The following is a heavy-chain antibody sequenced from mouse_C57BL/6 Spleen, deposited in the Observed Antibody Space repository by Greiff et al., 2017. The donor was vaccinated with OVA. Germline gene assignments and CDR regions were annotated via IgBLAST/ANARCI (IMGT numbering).Heavy chain of an antibody. CDR3: ARRLGNYAMDY. Sequence: VQLQQPGAELVRPGSSVKLSCKASGYTFTSYWMDWVKQRPGQGLEWIGNIYPSDSETHYNQKFKDKATLTVDKSSSTAYMQLSSLTSEDSAVYYCARRLGNYAMDYWGQGTSVTVSS. CDR1: GYTFTSYW. CDR2: IYPSDSET. J-gene: IGHJ4*01. D-gene: IGHD4-1*01. V-gene: IGHV1-61*01.